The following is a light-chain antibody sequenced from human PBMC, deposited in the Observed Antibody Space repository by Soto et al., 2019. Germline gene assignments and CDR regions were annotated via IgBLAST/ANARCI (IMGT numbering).Light chain of an antibody. CDR3: QQYKNGPPVYS. V-gene: IGKV3D-15*01. CDR2: DAS. J-gene: IGKJ2*03. Sequence: EIVLTQSPATLPVSPGERATLSCRASQSVNRKLAWYQQRPGHAPRLLIYDASIRATAIPARFSGSGSGTEFALTISSLQSEDFAVYYCQQYKNGPPVYSFGQGTKLDIK. CDR1: QSVNRK.